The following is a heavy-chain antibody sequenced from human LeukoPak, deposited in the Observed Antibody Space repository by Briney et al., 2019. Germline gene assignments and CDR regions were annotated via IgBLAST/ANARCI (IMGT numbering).Heavy chain of an antibody. V-gene: IGHV4-61*02. D-gene: IGHD4-17*01. Sequence: SETLSLTCTVSGGSISSGGYYWSWIRQPAGKGLEWIGRIYTSGSTNYNPSLKSRVTISVDTSKNQFSLKLSSVTAADTAVYYCARVGDYGDYLGVFDIWGQGTMVTVSS. CDR3: ARVGDYGDYLGVFDI. CDR1: GGSISSGGYY. CDR2: IYTSGST. J-gene: IGHJ3*02.